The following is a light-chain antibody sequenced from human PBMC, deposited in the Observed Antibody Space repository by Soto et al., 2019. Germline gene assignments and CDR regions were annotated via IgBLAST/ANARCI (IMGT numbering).Light chain of an antibody. CDR3: QQYNKWPLT. Sequence: EIVMTQSPATLSVSQGERATLYCRASQSVSSNLAWYQQKPGQAPRLLIYGASIRATGIPARFSGSGSGTEFTLTISSLQSEDFAVYYCQQYNKWPLTFGGGTKV. CDR2: GAS. J-gene: IGKJ4*01. CDR1: QSVSSN. V-gene: IGKV3D-15*01.